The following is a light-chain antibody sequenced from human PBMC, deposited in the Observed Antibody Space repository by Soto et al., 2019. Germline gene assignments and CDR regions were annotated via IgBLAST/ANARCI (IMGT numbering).Light chain of an antibody. CDR1: QSVSANY. CDR2: GAS. V-gene: IGKV3-20*01. Sequence: EVVLTQSPATLSLSPGERATLSCRANQSVSANYLAWYQQKPGQAPRLLIYGASSRATGIPDRFSGSGSGTDFTLTISRLEPEDCAVFYCHQYGSSPFTFGPGTKVDIK. CDR3: HQYGSSPFT. J-gene: IGKJ3*01.